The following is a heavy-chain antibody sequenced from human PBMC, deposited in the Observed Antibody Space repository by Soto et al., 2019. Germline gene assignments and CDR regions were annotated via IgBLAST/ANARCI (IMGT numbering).Heavy chain of an antibody. D-gene: IGHD2-2*01. Sequence: SETPSLTCAVYGGSFSGYYWSWIRQPPGKGLEWIGEINHSGSTNYNPSLKSRVTISVDTSKNQFSLKLSSVTAADTAVYYCARTDTYCSSTSCYFYYYYMDVWGKGTTVTVSS. CDR3: ARTDTYCSSTSCYFYYYYMDV. V-gene: IGHV4-34*01. CDR2: INHSGST. CDR1: GGSFSGYY. J-gene: IGHJ6*03.